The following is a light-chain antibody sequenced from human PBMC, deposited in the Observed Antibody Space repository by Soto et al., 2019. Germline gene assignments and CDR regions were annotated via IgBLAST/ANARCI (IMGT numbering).Light chain of an antibody. CDR2: VAS. Sequence: IQLTQSPSSLSASVGDRVTITCRASQGISRYLAWYQQKPGKDPKILIYVASTLQSGVPSRFSGSGSGTDFNLTISRLQTEDFATYYCQQFNSYTLTFGQGTRLEIK. CDR1: QGISRY. CDR3: QQFNSYTLT. V-gene: IGKV1-9*01. J-gene: IGKJ5*01.